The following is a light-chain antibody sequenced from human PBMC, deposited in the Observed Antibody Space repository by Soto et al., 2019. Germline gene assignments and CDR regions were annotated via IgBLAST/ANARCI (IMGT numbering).Light chain of an antibody. V-gene: IGKV1-39*01. CDR2: AAS. CDR3: QQCYNTPRT. J-gene: IGKJ1*01. Sequence: DIPMTQSPSSLSASMGDRVTITCRASQSISTYLNWYQQKPGKAPKLLIYAASDLQSGVPSRFSVSGSGTDFTLTIASLQPEDFATYYCQQCYNTPRTFGQGAKLEI. CDR1: QSISTY.